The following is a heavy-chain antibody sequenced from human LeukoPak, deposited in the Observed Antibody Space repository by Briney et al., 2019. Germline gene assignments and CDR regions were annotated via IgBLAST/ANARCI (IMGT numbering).Heavy chain of an antibody. D-gene: IGHD6-19*01. Sequence: PGGSLRLSCAASGFTFGRHWMSWVRQAPGKGLEWVAHMNQGGSETTNVDSVKGRFTIPRDDAKNLVFLQMNSLRVEDTAVYYCARDGVAGGFDYWGQGILVTVSS. CDR3: ARDGVAGGFDY. J-gene: IGHJ4*02. CDR1: GFTFGRHW. CDR2: MNQGGSET. V-gene: IGHV3-7*01.